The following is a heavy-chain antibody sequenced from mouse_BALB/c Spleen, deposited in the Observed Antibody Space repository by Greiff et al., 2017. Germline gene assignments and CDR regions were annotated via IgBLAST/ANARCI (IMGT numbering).Heavy chain of an antibody. J-gene: IGHJ3*01. V-gene: IGHV1S127*01. CDR2: IDPSDSYT. D-gene: IGHD2-14*01. Sequence: VQLQQPGAELVKPGASVKMSCKASGYTFTSYWMHWVKQRPGQGLEWIGVIDPSDSYTSYNQKFKGKATLTVDTSSSTAYMQLSSLTSEDSAVYYCTRGRDRYPCAYWGQGTLVTVSA. CDR3: TRGRDRYPCAY. CDR1: GYTFTSYW.